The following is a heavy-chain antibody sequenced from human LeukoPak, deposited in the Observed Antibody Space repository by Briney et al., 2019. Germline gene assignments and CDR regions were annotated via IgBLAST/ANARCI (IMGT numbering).Heavy chain of an antibody. CDR2: IYYSGST. CDR1: GGSISSSSYY. Sequence: SETLSLTCTVSGGSISSSSYYWGWVRQPPGKGLGWIGSIYYSGSTYYNPSLKSRVTISVDTSKNQFSLKLSSVTAADTAVYYCARDHTYYYDSSGYYSDAFDIWGQGTMVTVSS. J-gene: IGHJ3*02. D-gene: IGHD3-22*01. CDR3: ARDHTYYYDSSGYYSDAFDI. V-gene: IGHV4-39*07.